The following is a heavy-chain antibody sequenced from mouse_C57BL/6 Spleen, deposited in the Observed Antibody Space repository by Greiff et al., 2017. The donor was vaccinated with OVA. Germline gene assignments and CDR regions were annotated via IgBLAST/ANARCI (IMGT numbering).Heavy chain of an antibody. V-gene: IGHV5-4*01. CDR3: ARAPDYFDY. J-gene: IGHJ2*01. Sequence: DVQLVESGGGLVKPGGSLKLSCAASGFTFSSYAMSWVRQTPEKRLEWVATISDGGSYTYYTDNVKGRFTISRDNAKNNRYLQMSHLKSEDTAMYYCARAPDYFDYWGQGTTLTVSS. CDR1: GFTFSSYA. CDR2: ISDGGSYT.